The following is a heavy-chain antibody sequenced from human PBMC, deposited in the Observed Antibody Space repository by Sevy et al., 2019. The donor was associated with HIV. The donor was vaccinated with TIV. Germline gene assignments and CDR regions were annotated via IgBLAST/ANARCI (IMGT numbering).Heavy chain of an antibody. CDR3: AKDYYDSSGYYYSSGYMDV. CDR1: GFTFSSYG. V-gene: IGHV3-33*06. J-gene: IGHJ6*03. D-gene: IGHD3-22*01. CDR2: IWYDGSNK. Sequence: GGSLRLSCAASGFTFSSYGMHWVRQAPGKGLEWVAVIWYDGSNKYYADSVKGRFTISRDNSKNTLYLQMNSLRAEDTAEYYCAKDYYDSSGYYYSSGYMDVWGKGTTVTVSS.